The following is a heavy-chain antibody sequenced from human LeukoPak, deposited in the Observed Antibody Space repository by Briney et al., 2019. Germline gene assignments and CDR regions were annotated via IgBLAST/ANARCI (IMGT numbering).Heavy chain of an antibody. CDR2: IIPIFGTA. D-gene: IGHD3-22*01. Sequence: GASVKVSCKASGGTFSSYAISWVRRAPGQGLEWMGGIIPIFGTANYAQKFQGRVTITADESTSTAYMELSSLRSEDTAVYYCARGDSSGYLGYFDYWGQGTLVTVSS. CDR3: ARGDSSGYLGYFDY. CDR1: GGTFSSYA. J-gene: IGHJ4*02. V-gene: IGHV1-69*13.